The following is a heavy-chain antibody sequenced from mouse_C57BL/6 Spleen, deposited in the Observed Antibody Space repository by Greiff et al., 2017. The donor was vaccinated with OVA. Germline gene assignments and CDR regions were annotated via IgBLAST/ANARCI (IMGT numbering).Heavy chain of an antibody. CDR1: GYTFTSYW. CDR3: AMLSNPYYYAMDY. D-gene: IGHD2-5*01. Sequence: QVQLKQPGAELVKPGASVKVSCKASGYTFTSYWMHWVKQRPGQGLEWIGRIHPSDSDTNYNQKFKGKATLTVDKSSSTAYMQLSSLTSEDSAVYYCAMLSNPYYYAMDYWGQGTSVTVSS. CDR2: IHPSDSDT. J-gene: IGHJ4*01. V-gene: IGHV1-74*01.